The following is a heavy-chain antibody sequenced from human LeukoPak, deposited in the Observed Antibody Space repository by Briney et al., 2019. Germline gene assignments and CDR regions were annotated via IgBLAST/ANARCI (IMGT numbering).Heavy chain of an antibody. V-gene: IGHV3-53*01. CDR1: GFTFSSYA. Sequence: GGSLRLSCAASGFTFSSYAMSWVRQAPGKGLEWVSVIYSGGSTYYADSVKGRFTISRDNSKNTLYLQMNSLRAEDTAVYYCARGPGSSKTGGQDYWGQGTLVTVSS. CDR2: IYSGGST. D-gene: IGHD6-13*01. CDR3: ARGPGSSKTGGQDY. J-gene: IGHJ4*02.